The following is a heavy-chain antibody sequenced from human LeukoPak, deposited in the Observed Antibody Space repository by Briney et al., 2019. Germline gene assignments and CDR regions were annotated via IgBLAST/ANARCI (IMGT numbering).Heavy chain of an antibody. V-gene: IGHV4-61*02. J-gene: IGHJ3*02. D-gene: IGHD2-2*01. CDR3: ARARSDIVVVPAALAFDI. CDR1: GGSIRSGSYY. Sequence: PSQTLSLTCTVPGGSIRSGSYYWSWIRPPAGKGLEWIGRIYTSGRTNYNPSLKSRVTISVDPSKNQFSLKLSSVTAADTAVYYCARARSDIVVVPAALAFDIWGQGTMVTVSS. CDR2: IYTSGRT.